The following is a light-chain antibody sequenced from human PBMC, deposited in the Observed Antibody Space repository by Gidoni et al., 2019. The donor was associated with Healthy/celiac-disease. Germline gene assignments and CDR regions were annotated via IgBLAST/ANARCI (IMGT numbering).Light chain of an antibody. CDR2: AAS. J-gene: IGKJ5*01. CDR3: QQLHSFPIT. Sequence: IQLTQSPSSLSESGGDRVNITCRDSQSIRSFLAWYQQKPGKAPKLLIYAASTLQSGVPSRFSGSESGTDFTLTNSSRLPADFATYYCQQLHSFPITFGQGTQLEIK. CDR1: QSIRSF. V-gene: IGKV1-9*01.